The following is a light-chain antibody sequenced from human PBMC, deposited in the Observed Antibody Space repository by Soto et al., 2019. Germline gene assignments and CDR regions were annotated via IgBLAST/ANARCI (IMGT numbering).Light chain of an antibody. CDR3: SSYTSSSTPLYV. CDR1: SSDVGGYNY. V-gene: IGLV2-14*01. Sequence: QSVLTQPASVSGSPGRSITISCTGTSSDVGGYNYVSWYQQHPGKAPKLMIYDVSNRPSGVSNRFSGSKSGNTASLTISGLQAEDEADYYCSSYTSSSTPLYVFGTGTKVT. CDR2: DVS. J-gene: IGLJ1*01.